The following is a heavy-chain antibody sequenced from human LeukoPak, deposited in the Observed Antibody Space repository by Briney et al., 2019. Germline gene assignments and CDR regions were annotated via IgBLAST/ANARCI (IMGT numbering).Heavy chain of an antibody. CDR2: IIPIFGTA. CDR1: GYTFTSYG. Sequence: ASVKVSCKASGYTFTSYGISWVRQAPGQGLEWMGGIIPIFGTANYAQKFQGRVTITADESTSTAYMELSSLRSEDTAVYYCATTKTMVRGVITFDYWGQGTLVTVSS. CDR3: ATTKTMVRGVITFDY. J-gene: IGHJ4*02. D-gene: IGHD3-10*01. V-gene: IGHV1-69*13.